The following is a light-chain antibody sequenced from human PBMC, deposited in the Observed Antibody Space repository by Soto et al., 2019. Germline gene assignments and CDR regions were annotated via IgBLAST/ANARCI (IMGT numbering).Light chain of an antibody. J-gene: IGKJ5*01. V-gene: IGKV3-11*01. CDR2: GAS. CDR1: ESLGSSY. CDR3: QQRSNWPPRIT. Sequence: EIVLTQSPGTLSLSPGDRATLSCRASESLGSSYLAWYQHKPGQAPRLLISGASHRATGIPARFTGSGSGTDFTLTISRLEPEDFAVYYCQQRSNWPPRITFGQGTRLEIK.